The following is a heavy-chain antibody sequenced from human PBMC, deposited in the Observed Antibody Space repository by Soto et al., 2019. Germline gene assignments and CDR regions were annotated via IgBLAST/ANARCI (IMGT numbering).Heavy chain of an antibody. V-gene: IGHV4-39*01. Sequence: QLQLQESGPGLVKPSETLSLTCTVSGGSISSSSYYWVWIRQPPGKGLEWIGSIYYSGGTYYHPSHKSRTTISIGTAKNQFSLKRSSVTAADTAVYYWARQAKIAVVGNVVNWFDPWGQGTLVTVSS. J-gene: IGHJ5*02. CDR2: IYYSGGT. CDR1: GGSISSSSYY. CDR3: ARQAKIAVVGNVVNWFDP. D-gene: IGHD6-19*01.